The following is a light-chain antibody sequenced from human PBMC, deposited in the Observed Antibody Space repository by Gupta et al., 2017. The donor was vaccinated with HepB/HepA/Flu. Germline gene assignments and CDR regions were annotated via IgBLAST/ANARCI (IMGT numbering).Light chain of an antibody. CDR2: EVS. J-gene: IGLJ1*01. V-gene: IGLV2-8*01. CDR3: RSYAGSIPFV. Sequence: SALTQTPSASGSPGQSVTISCTGTSSDVGGYNYVAWYQQHPGKAPKLMIYEVSKRPSGAPVRFSGSKSGNTASLTVSGRQAEEEADYYCRSYAGSIPFVFGTGTKVTVL. CDR1: SSDVGGYNY.